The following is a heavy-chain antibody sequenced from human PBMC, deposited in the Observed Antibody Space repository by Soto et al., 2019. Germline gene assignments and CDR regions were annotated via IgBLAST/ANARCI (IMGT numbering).Heavy chain of an antibody. D-gene: IGHD5-12*01. V-gene: IGHV1-69*12. J-gene: IGHJ5*02. CDR1: GGTFSNYA. CDR2: IIPIFGTT. CDR3: AKDGGRDGYFGNWFDP. Sequence: QVQLVQSGAEVKKPGSSVKVSCKASGGTFSNYAITWVRQAPGQGLEWMGGIIPIFGTTNYAQKFQGRVTITAAESTPTAYMELSSLRSEDTAVYYCAKDGGRDGYFGNWFDPWGQGTLVTVSS.